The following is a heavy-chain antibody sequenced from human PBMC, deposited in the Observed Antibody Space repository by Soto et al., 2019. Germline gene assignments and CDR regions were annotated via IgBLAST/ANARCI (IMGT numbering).Heavy chain of an antibody. D-gene: IGHD5-18*01. CDR2: MNPGSGYT. CDR1: GYTFTNND. J-gene: IGHJ5*02. CDR3: ARMESFGSLNWFDP. Sequence: QVQLVQSGAAVKKPGASVKVSCKASGYTFTNNDVSWVRQATGQGLEWMGWMNPGSGYTGYAQKFQGRVTMTRDISIATAYMELNSLTSEDTAIYYCARMESFGSLNWFDPWGQGTLVTVSS. V-gene: IGHV1-8*02.